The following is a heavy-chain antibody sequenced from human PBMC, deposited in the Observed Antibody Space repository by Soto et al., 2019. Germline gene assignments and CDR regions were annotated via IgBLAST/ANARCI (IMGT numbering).Heavy chain of an antibody. CDR2: ISNSGNT. Sequence: SETLSLTCNVSGAYVTTYYWSWIRQSPGKGLEWIGYISNSGNTNYNPSLKSRVTISLDTSKNHFSLKMRSVTAADTAVYYCARRRSTWYSWFDPWGQGTLVTVSS. CDR1: GAYVTTYY. J-gene: IGHJ5*02. V-gene: IGHV4-59*02. D-gene: IGHD6-13*01. CDR3: ARRRSTWYSWFDP.